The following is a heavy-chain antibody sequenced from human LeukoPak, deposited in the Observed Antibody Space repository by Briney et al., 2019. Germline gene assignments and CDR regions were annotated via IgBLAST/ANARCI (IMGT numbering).Heavy chain of an antibody. CDR3: ARHGSTDYFDY. V-gene: IGHV4-39*01. CDR2: IYYSGST. D-gene: IGHD2-2*03. CDR1: GVSISSRSYH. J-gene: IGHJ4*02. Sequence: PSETLSLTCTVSGVSISSRSYHWGWIRQPPGKGLEWIGRIYYSGSTFYNPSLKSRVTISVDTSKNQLSLRLSSVTAADTAVYYCARHGSTDYFDYWGQGTLVTVSS.